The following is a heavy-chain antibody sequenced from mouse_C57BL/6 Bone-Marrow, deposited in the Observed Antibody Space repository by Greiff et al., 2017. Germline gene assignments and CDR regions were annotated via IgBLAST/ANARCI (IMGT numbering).Heavy chain of an antibody. V-gene: IGHV1-55*01. Sequence: QVQLQQPGAELVKPGASVKMSCKASGYTFTSYWITWVKQRPGQGLEWIGDIYPGSGSTNYNEKFKSKATLTVATSSSTAYMQLSSLTSEDSAVYYCARPYYGSSYWYFDVWGTGTTVTVSS. J-gene: IGHJ1*03. CDR3: ARPYYGSSYWYFDV. D-gene: IGHD1-1*01. CDR2: IYPGSGST. CDR1: GYTFTSYW.